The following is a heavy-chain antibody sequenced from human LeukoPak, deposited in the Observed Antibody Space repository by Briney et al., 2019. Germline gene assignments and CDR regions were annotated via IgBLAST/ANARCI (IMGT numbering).Heavy chain of an antibody. CDR3: ARRSYNSPFRY. V-gene: IGHV4-38-2*02. Sequence: SETLSLTCTVSGYSISSGYYWGWIRQPPGKGLEWIGSIYHSGSTYYNPSLKSRVTISLDTSKNQFSLKLSSVTAADTAVYYCARRSYNSPFRYWGQGTPVTVSS. D-gene: IGHD5-24*01. CDR2: IYHSGST. CDR1: GYSISSGYY. J-gene: IGHJ4*02.